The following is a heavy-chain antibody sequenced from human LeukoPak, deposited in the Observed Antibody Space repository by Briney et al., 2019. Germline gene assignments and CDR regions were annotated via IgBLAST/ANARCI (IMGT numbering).Heavy chain of an antibody. D-gene: IGHD1-14*01. J-gene: IGHJ4*02. Sequence: LPGGSLRLSCAASGSTFNNYNMNWVRQAPGKGLEWVSYISSGSSTIYYADSVKGRFTISRDNAKNSLYLQMNSLRDEDTAVCYCAEGGEPYWGQGTLVTVSS. CDR1: GSTFNNYN. CDR3: AEGGEPY. V-gene: IGHV3-48*02. CDR2: ISSGSSTI.